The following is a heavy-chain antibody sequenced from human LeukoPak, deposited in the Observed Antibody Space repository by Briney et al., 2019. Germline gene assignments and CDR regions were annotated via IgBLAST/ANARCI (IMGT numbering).Heavy chain of an antibody. Sequence: GGSLRLFCAASGFTFSSYGMHWVRQAPGKGLEWVAVISYDGSNKYYADSVKGRFTISRDNSKNTLYLQMNSLRAEDTAVYYCARPVVGASSWFDPWGQGTLVTVSS. J-gene: IGHJ5*02. CDR1: GFTFSSYG. D-gene: IGHD1-26*01. CDR2: ISYDGSNK. V-gene: IGHV3-30*03. CDR3: ARPVVGASSWFDP.